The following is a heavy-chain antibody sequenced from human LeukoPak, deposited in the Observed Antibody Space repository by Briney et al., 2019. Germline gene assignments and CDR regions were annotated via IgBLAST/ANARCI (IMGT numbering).Heavy chain of an antibody. CDR1: GGSFSGYY. V-gene: IGHV4-34*01. J-gene: IGHJ4*02. CDR2: INHSGTT. D-gene: IGHD1-26*01. CDR3: ARGGSVHYFDY. Sequence: SDTLSLPYAVYGGSFSGYYWSWIRQPPAKGLEWIGEINHSGTTHYNPSLKSRVTMSVDPYKNQFSLKLSSVTAADTAVYYCARGGSVHYFDYWGQGNLVTVSS.